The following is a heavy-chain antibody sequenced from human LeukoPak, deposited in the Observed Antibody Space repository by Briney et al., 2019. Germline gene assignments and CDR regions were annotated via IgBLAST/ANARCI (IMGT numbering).Heavy chain of an antibody. J-gene: IGHJ4*02. V-gene: IGHV3-30-3*01. CDR3: ARGGNAATY. D-gene: IGHD3-10*01. CDR1: GFTFSSYA. Sequence: GGSLRLSCAASGFTFSSYAMHWVRQAPGKGLEWVAVISYDGSNKYYADSVKGRFTISRDNSKSTLYLQMNSLRAEDTAVYYCARGGNAATYWGQGTLVTVSS. CDR2: ISYDGSNK.